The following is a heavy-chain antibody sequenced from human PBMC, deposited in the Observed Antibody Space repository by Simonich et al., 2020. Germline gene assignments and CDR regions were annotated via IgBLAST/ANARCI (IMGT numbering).Heavy chain of an antibody. CDR2: INPNSGGT. J-gene: IGHJ3*02. D-gene: IGHD7-27*01. CDR1: GYPFTGYY. V-gene: IGHV1-2*02. CDR3: ARGRLTGDKGAFDI. Sequence: QVQLVQSGAEVKKPGASVKVSCKASGYPFTGYYMPGVRQAPGQGLGWKGRINPNSGGTNYAQKFQGRVTMTRDTSISTAYMELSRLRSDDTAVYYCARGRLTGDKGAFDIWGQGTMVTVSS.